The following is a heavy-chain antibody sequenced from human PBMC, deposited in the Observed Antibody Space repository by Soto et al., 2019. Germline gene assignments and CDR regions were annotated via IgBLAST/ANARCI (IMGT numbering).Heavy chain of an antibody. CDR1: GGSISSGDYY. D-gene: IGHD3-3*01. CDR3: ARGAESISEALSWFDP. J-gene: IGHJ5*02. CDR2: IYYSGST. Sequence: SSETLSLTCTVSGGSISSGDYYWSWIRQPPXKGLEWIGYIYYSGSTYYSPSLKSRVTISVDTSKNQFSLKLSSVTAADTAVYYCARGAESISEALSWFDPWGQGPLVTVSS. V-gene: IGHV4-30-4*01.